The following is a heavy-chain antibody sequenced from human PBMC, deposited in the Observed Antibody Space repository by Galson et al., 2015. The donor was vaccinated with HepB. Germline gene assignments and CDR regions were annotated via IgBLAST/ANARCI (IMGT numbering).Heavy chain of an antibody. V-gene: IGHV1-18*01. CDR3: ARGVRDYDFWSGYYTYHYYYGMDV. J-gene: IGHJ6*02. CDR2: ISAYNGNT. CDR1: GYTFTSYG. Sequence: SVKVSCKASGYTFTSYGISWVRQAPGQGLEWMGWISAYNGNTNYAQKLQGRVTMTTDTSTSTAYMELRSLRSDDTAVYYCARGVRDYDFWSGYYTYHYYYGMDVWGQGTTVTVSS. D-gene: IGHD3-3*01.